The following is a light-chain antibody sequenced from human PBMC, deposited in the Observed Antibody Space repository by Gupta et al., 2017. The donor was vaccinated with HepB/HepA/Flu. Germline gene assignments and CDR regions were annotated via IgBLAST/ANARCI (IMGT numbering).Light chain of an antibody. V-gene: IGKV3-15*01. CDR1: QTISNN. CDR3: QQYNNWWT. Sequence: EIVMPQSPATLSVSPGERATLSCSASQTISNNLAWYQQKPGQAPRLLIYGASTRATGIPDRFRGSGSGTEFSLTITSLQSEDFAVYYCQQYNNWWTFGQGTKVEIK. J-gene: IGKJ1*01. CDR2: GAS.